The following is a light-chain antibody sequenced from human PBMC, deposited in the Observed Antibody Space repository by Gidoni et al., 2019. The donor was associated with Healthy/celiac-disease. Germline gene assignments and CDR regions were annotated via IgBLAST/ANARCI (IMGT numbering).Light chain of an antibody. CDR1: QSVSSN. J-gene: IGKJ4*01. Sequence: EIVMTQSPATLSVSPGERATLSCRASQSVSSNLAWYQQNPGQAPRLLIYGASPRATGIPARFSGSGSGTEFTLTISSLQSEDFAVYYCQQYNNWPPGLTFGGGTKVEIK. V-gene: IGKV3-15*01. CDR3: QQYNNWPPGLT. CDR2: GAS.